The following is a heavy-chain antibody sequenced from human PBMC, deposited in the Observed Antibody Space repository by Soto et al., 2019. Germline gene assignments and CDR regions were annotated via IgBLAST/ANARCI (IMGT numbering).Heavy chain of an antibody. V-gene: IGHV4-59*01. J-gene: IGHJ6*02. CDR2: IYYSGST. CDR3: ARDLRSGSYRGYYYGMDV. CDR1: GGSISSYY. D-gene: IGHD1-26*01. Sequence: QVQLQESGPGLVKPSETLSLTCTVSGGSISSYYWSWIRQPPGKGLEWIGYIYYSGSTNYNPSLKSRVTISVDTSKNQFSLKLSSVTAADTAVYYCARDLRSGSYRGYYYGMDVWGQGTTVTVSS.